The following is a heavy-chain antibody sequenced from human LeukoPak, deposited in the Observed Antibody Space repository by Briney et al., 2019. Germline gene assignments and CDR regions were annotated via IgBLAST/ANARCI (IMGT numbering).Heavy chain of an antibody. CDR1: GFTISGYW. CDR3: AKDIGEIMITFGGVIDGGYFDY. CDR2: ISGDGSIT. J-gene: IGHJ4*02. Sequence: GGSLRLSCAASGFTISGYWMHWVRQAPGKGLVWVSRISGDGSITAYADSVKGRFTISRDNAKNTLYLQMNSPRTEDTALYYCAKDIGEIMITFGGVIDGGYFDYWGQGTLVTVS. V-gene: IGHV3-74*01. D-gene: IGHD3-16*02.